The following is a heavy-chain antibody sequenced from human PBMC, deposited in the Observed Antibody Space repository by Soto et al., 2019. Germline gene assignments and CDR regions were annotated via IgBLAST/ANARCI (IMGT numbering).Heavy chain of an antibody. CDR1: GFNFDDYA. CDR2: ISWESGSI. CDR3: ARDANHGFSSSWFLDF. V-gene: IGHV3-9*01. J-gene: IGHJ4*02. Sequence: PGGSLRLSCAASGFNFDDYAMHWVRQIPGKGLEWVSGISWESGSIGYADSVKGRFTISRDNSRNTLDLQMSSLRVEDTAVYYCARDANHGFSSSWFLDFWGQGTPVTVSS. D-gene: IGHD6-13*01.